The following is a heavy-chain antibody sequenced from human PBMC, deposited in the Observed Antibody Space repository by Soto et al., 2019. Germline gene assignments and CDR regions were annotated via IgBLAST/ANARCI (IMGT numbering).Heavy chain of an antibody. V-gene: IGHV2-70*01. Sequence: VPTLVNPTQSLTLTCTFSGFSLSTSGMCVSWIRQPPGKALEWLALIDWDDDKYYSTSLKTRLTISKDTSKNQVVLTMTNMDPVETATYYCARILRYCSGDDAFDIWGQGTMVTGSS. CDR3: ARILRYCSGDDAFDI. CDR2: IDWDDDK. J-gene: IGHJ3*02. CDR1: GFSLSTSGMC. D-gene: IGHD2-15*01.